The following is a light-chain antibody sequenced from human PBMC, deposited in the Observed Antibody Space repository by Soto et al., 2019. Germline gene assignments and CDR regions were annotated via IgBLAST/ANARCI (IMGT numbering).Light chain of an antibody. CDR3: QQYYSAPYT. CDR1: QSLLYSSNNENY. J-gene: IGKJ2*01. CDR2: WAS. V-gene: IGKV4-1*01. Sequence: DTVMTQSPDSLAVSLGERATINCKSSQSLLYSSNNENYLAWYQQKPGQPRQLLIYWASTREYGVPDRFSGRGSGTDFTLTISSLQAEDVAVYYCQQYYSAPYTFGQGTKLEIK.